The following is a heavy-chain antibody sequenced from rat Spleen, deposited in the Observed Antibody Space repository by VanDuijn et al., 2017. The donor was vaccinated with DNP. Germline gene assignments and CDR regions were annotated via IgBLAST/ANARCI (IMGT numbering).Heavy chain of an antibody. CDR1: GFTFSSFP. CDR3: ARLGDY. D-gene: IGHD5-1*01. V-gene: IGHV5-46*01. J-gene: IGHJ2*01. Sequence: EVQLVESGGGLVQPGGSMKLSCAASGFTFSSFPMAWVRQAPTKGLEWVATIGTNGGSTYYRDSVKGRFTVSRDNAKSTLYLQMDSLRSEDTATYYCARLGDYWGQGVMVTVSS. CDR2: IGTNGGST.